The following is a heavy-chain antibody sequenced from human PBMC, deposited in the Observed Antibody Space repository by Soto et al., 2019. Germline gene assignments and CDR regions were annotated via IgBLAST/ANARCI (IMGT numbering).Heavy chain of an antibody. V-gene: IGHV4-59*02. CDR1: GGSVGSYY. Sequence: PSETLSLACTVSGGSVGSYYWGWIRQPPGKGLEWIGYIYYRGSTTYNPPLKRRVTISVDTSNNQFSLKLRSVTAADTAVYYCATEDAYSSSVFDYWGQGTLVTVSS. J-gene: IGHJ4*02. D-gene: IGHD6-6*01. CDR2: IYYRGST. CDR3: ATEDAYSSSVFDY.